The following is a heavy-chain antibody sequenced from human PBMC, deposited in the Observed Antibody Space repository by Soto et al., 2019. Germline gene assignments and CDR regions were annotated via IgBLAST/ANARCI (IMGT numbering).Heavy chain of an antibody. Sequence: GGSLRLSCAASGFTFSSYWMHWVRQAPGKGLVWVSRINSDGSSTSYADSVKGRFTISRDNAKNTLYLQMNSLRAEDTAVYYCARGGFLEWLPYFDYWGQGTLVTVSS. J-gene: IGHJ4*02. CDR1: GFTFSSYW. CDR3: ARGGFLEWLPYFDY. V-gene: IGHV3-74*01. CDR2: INSDGSST. D-gene: IGHD3-3*01.